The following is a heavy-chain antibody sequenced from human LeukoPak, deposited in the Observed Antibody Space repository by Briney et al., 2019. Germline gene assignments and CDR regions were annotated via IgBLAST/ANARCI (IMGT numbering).Heavy chain of an antibody. CDR3: ARARTSYELADAFDI. V-gene: IGHV1-69*13. J-gene: IGHJ3*02. CDR1: GGTFSSYA. D-gene: IGHD3-3*01. CDR2: IIPIFGTA. Sequence: SVKVSCKASGGTFSSYAISWVRQAPGQWLEWMGGIIPIFGTANYAQKFQGRVTITADESTSTAYMELSSLRSEDTAVYYCARARTSYELADAFDIWGQGTMVTVSS.